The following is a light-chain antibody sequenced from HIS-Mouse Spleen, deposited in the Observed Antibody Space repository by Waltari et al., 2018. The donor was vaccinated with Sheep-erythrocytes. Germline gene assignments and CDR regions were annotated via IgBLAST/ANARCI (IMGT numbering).Light chain of an antibody. J-gene: IGKJ4*01. CDR3: QQYDNLPLT. Sequence: DIHMTQSPSSLSASVGDRVTITWQASQDISNYLNWYQQKPGKAPKLLIYDASNLETGVPSRFSGSGSGTDFTFTISSLQPEDIATYYCQQYDNLPLTFGGGTKVEIK. V-gene: IGKV1-33*01. CDR1: QDISNY. CDR2: DAS.